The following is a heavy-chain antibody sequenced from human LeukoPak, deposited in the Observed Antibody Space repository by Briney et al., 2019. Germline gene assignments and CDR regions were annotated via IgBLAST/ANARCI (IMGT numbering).Heavy chain of an antibody. CDR1: GGTFSSYA. CDR3: ARAAASGYDYQDAFDI. V-gene: IGHV1-69*13. Sequence: SVKVSCKASGGTFSSYAISWVRQAPGQGLEWMGGIIPIFGTANYAQKFQGRVTITADESTSTAYMELSSLRSEDTAVYYCARAAASGYDYQDAFDIWGQGTMVTVSS. J-gene: IGHJ3*02. CDR2: IIPIFGTA. D-gene: IGHD5-12*01.